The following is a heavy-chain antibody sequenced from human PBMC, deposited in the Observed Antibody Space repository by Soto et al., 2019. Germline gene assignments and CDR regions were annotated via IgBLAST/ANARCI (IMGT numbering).Heavy chain of an antibody. CDR1: GYTFTKNY. J-gene: IGHJ4*02. CDR2: IDPSGGGT. CDR3: ARNTYCGGDCYFYYLDY. V-gene: IGHV1-46*01. D-gene: IGHD2-21*02. Sequence: QVQLVQSGAEVKKPGASVKVSCKASGYTFTKNYIHWVRQAPGQEIQWMGMIDPSGGGTSYAQRFHGRVAMTRDTSTDTVYLELNSLRSEDTAVYYCARNTYCGGDCYFYYLDYWGQGTLVTVSS.